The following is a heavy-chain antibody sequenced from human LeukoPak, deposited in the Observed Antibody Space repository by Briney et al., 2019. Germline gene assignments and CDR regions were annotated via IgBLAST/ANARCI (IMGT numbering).Heavy chain of an antibody. CDR2: IYTSGST. J-gene: IGHJ4*02. CDR3: ARQRYYDFDY. V-gene: IGHV4-4*09. CDR1: GGSISSYY. Sequence: KPSETLSLTCTVSGGSISSYYWSWIRQPPGKGLEWIGYIYTSGSTKYNPSLKSRVTISVDTSKNQFSLKLISVTAADTAVYYCARQRYYDFDYWGQGTLVTVSS. D-gene: IGHD3-22*01.